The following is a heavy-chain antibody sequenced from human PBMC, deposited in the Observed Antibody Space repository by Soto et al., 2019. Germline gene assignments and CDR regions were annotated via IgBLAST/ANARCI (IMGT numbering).Heavy chain of an antibody. CDR2: INAGNGNT. J-gene: IGHJ6*02. CDR3: ARGYYYGSGRNYGMDV. Sequence: SVKVSCKASGYTFTSYAMHWVHQAPGQRLEWMGWINAGNGNTKYSQKFQGRVTITRDTSASTAYMELSSLRSEDTAVYYCARGYYYGSGRNYGMDVWGQGTTVTVSS. CDR1: GYTFTSYA. V-gene: IGHV1-3*01. D-gene: IGHD3-10*01.